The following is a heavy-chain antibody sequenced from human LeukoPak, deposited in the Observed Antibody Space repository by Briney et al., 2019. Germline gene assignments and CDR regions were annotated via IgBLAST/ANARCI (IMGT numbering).Heavy chain of an antibody. V-gene: IGHV3-11*06. Sequence: GGSLRLSCAASGFTFSDYYMSWIRQAPGKGLEWASYISSSSSYTNYADSVKGRFTISRDNAKNSLYLQMNSLRAEDTAVYYCASGGRYCSSTSCFDYWGQGTLVTVSS. CDR1: GFTFSDYY. J-gene: IGHJ4*02. CDR3: ASGGRYCSSTSCFDY. CDR2: ISSSSSYT. D-gene: IGHD2-2*01.